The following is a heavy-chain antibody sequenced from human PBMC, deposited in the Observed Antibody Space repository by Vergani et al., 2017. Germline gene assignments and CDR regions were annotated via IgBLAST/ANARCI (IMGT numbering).Heavy chain of an antibody. CDR3: AKDGSPIELNYYLDY. J-gene: IGHJ4*02. V-gene: IGHV3-23*01. CDR2: ISGSGGST. D-gene: IGHD1-26*01. Sequence: EVQLLESGGGLVQPGGSLRLSCEASGFTFSSYAMSWVRQAPGKGLEWVSAISGSGGSTYYADSVKGRFTISRDNSKNTLYLQMNSLRAEDTAVYYCAKDGSPIELNYYLDYWGQGTLVTVSS. CDR1: GFTFSSYA.